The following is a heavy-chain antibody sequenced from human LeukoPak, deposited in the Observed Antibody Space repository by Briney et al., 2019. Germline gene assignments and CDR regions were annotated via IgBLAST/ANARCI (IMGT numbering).Heavy chain of an antibody. Sequence: GGSLRLSCAASGLTFSGYSMNRVRQAPGKGLEWVSYIGPSSNAIHYPDSVKGRFTISRDNAKNPLYLQMNSLRDEDTAVYYCARAAYSSSPDYWGQGTLVTVSS. J-gene: IGHJ4*02. CDR2: IGPSSNAI. CDR1: GLTFSGYS. V-gene: IGHV3-48*02. CDR3: ARAAYSSSPDY. D-gene: IGHD6-13*01.